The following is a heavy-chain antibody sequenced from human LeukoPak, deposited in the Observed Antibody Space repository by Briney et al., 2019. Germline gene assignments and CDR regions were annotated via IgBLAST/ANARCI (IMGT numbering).Heavy chain of an antibody. Sequence: PSETLSLTCTVSGASISSYYWSWLRQPPGKGLEWIAYIHYSGSTQYNPSLKSRVTISLDTSKNRFSLKLTSVTAADMAVYYCARDDGEGNAFDIWGQGTMVTVSS. CDR3: ARDDGEGNAFDI. CDR1: GASISSYY. D-gene: IGHD7-27*01. V-gene: IGHV4-59*01. CDR2: IHYSGST. J-gene: IGHJ3*02.